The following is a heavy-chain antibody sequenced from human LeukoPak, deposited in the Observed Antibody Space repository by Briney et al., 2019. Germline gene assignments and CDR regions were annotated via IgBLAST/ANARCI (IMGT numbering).Heavy chain of an antibody. V-gene: IGHV1-69*13. J-gene: IGHJ4*02. CDR1: GGTFSSYA. CDR2: IIPIFGTA. CDR3: ARHKAGYCSGGSCYSGVFDY. Sequence: ASVKVSCKASGGTFSSYAISWVRQAPGQGLEWMGGIIPIFGTANYAQKFQGRVTITADESTSTAYMELSSLRSEDTAVYYCARHKAGYCSGGSCYSGVFDYWGQGTLVTVSS. D-gene: IGHD2-15*01.